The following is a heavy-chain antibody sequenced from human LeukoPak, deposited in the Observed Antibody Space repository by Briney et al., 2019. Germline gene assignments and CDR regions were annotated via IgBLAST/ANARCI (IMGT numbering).Heavy chain of an antibody. CDR1: GFTFSSYA. CDR2: IKQDGSEK. CDR3: GPSSWDY. Sequence: HPGGSLRLSCAASGFTFSSYAMSWVRQAPGKGLEWVANIKQDGSEKYYVDSVKGRFTISRDNAKNSLYLQMNSLRAEDTAIYYCGPSSWDYWGQGTLVTVSS. V-gene: IGHV3-7*01. J-gene: IGHJ4*02. D-gene: IGHD6-19*01.